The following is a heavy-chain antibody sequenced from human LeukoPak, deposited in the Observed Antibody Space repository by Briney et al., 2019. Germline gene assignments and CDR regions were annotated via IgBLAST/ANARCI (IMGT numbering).Heavy chain of an antibody. CDR2: INPNSGGT. J-gene: IGHJ4*02. Sequence: ASVKVSCKASGYTFTGYYMHWVRQAPGQGLEWMGWINPNSGGTNYAQKFQGWVTMTRDTSTSTAYMELSRLRSDDTAVYYCARPRFPIDSGSYLFDYWGQGTLVTVSS. CDR1: GYTFTGYY. D-gene: IGHD1-26*01. CDR3: ARPRFPIDSGSYLFDY. V-gene: IGHV1-2*04.